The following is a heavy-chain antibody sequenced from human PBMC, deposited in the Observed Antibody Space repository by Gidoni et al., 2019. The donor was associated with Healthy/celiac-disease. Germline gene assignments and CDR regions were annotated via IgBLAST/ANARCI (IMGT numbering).Heavy chain of an antibody. D-gene: IGHD6-6*01. CDR3: ARGLTAYSSSLKKSRPLFDY. Sequence: QVQLQQWGAGLLKPSETLSLTCAVYGGSFSGYYWSWIRQPPGKGLEWIGEINHSGSTNYNPSLKSRVTISVDTSKNQFSLKLSSVTAADTAVYYCARGLTAYSSSLKKSRPLFDYWGQGTLVTVSS. CDR1: GGSFSGYY. CDR2: INHSGST. V-gene: IGHV4-34*01. J-gene: IGHJ4*02.